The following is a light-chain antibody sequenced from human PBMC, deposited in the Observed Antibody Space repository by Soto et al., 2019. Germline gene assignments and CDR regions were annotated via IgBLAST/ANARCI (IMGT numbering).Light chain of an antibody. CDR3: TSYTSTSTLYV. CDR2: DVS. J-gene: IGLJ1*01. CDR1: SSDIGGYTY. V-gene: IGLV2-14*03. Sequence: QSALTQPASVSGSPGQSITISCTGTSSDIGGYTYVSWYQQHPGKAPKLMIHDVSNRPSGVSNRFSGSKSGNTASLTISGLQAEDEADYYCTSYTSTSTLYVFGTGTKVTVL.